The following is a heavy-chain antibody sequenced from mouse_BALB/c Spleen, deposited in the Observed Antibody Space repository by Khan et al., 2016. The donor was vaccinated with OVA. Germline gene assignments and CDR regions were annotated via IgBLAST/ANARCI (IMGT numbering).Heavy chain of an antibody. CDR3: ARMSGGDFDY. CDR1: GYSITSDYA. J-gene: IGHJ2*01. D-gene: IGHD4-1*01. CDR2: ISYSGNT. Sequence: VQLQQSGPGLVKPSQSLSLTCTVTGYSITSDYAWNWIRQFPGNKLEWLGFISYSGNTNYNPSLKSRISVTRDTSKNQFFLQLNSVTTEDTATYYCARMSGGDFDYWGQGTTLTGSS. V-gene: IGHV3-2*02.